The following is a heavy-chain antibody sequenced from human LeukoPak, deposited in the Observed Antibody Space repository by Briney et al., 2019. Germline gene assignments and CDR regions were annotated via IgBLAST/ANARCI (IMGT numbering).Heavy chain of an antibody. CDR3: ARENSGSYYQFDC. Sequence: GGSLRLSCAASGFAFSSYWMSWVRQAPGKGLEWVANINEDGSEKYYVDSVKGRFTISRDNAKNSLYLQMNSLRPEDTAVYYCARENSGSYYQFDCWGQGTLVTVSS. CDR2: INEDGSEK. J-gene: IGHJ4*02. V-gene: IGHV3-7*01. D-gene: IGHD1-26*01. CDR1: GFAFSSYW.